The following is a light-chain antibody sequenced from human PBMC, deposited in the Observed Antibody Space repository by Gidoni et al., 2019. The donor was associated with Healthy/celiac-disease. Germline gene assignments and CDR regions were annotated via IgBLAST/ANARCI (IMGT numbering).Light chain of an antibody. CDR1: SSNIGRNY. J-gene: IGLJ3*02. CDR3: SALDDSLSAFGL. V-gene: IGLV1-47*01. CDR2: RNN. Sequence: QAVVPQPASAYGTHGQRVTISCSGSSSNIGRNYVYWYQQLPGTAPKPLLYRNNQRPSGVPDPFSGSKSGTSASLAIRGRLSEDEADYYCSALDDSLSAFGLFGGGTTLTVL.